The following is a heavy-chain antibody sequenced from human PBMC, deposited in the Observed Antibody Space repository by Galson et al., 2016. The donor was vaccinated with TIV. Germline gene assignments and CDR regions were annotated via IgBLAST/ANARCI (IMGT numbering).Heavy chain of an antibody. V-gene: IGHV3-23*01. D-gene: IGHD2-2*01. CDR1: GFTFRPFA. CDR2: ITGSGGAT. J-gene: IGHJ4*02. CDR3: AKNKVPGAYQGYSFDY. Sequence: SLRLSCAASGFTFRPFAMSWVRQAPGKGLEWVSTITGSGGATFYADSVKGRFTVSRDNSKDTLYLLLNSLRAEDTALYYCAKNKVPGAYQGYSFDYWGQGTLVTVSP.